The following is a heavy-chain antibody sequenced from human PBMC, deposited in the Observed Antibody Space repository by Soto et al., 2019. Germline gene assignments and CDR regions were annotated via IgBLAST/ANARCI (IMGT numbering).Heavy chain of an antibody. D-gene: IGHD6-19*01. Sequence: QVQLVQSGAEMREPGSSVKVSCKASGGTFSSSAINWLRQAPGQGPEWMGGIIPTFGTANYIEKFRGRVTITADTSTSPAYMEVSSLPSEDTAMYFCARSETAGHRGFDIWGQGTMVTVSS. CDR1: GGTFSSSA. J-gene: IGHJ3*02. V-gene: IGHV1-69*06. CDR3: ARSETAGHRGFDI. CDR2: IIPTFGTA.